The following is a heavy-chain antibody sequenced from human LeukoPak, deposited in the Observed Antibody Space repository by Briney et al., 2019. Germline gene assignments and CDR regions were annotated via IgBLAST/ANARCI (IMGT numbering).Heavy chain of an antibody. Sequence: PGGSLRLSCAASGFIFSDYTIDWIRQTPEKGLEWVSAISGSGGSTYYADSVKGRFTISRDNSKNTLYLQMNSLRAEDTAVYYCASRGSESGWPDYWGQGTLVTVSS. CDR2: ISGSGGST. CDR3: ASRGSESGWPDY. J-gene: IGHJ4*02. V-gene: IGHV3-23*01. CDR1: GFIFSDYT. D-gene: IGHD6-19*01.